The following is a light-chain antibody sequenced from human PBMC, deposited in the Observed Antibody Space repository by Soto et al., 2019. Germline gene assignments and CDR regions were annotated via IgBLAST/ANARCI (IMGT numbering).Light chain of an antibody. V-gene: IGLV2-11*01. Sequence: QSALTQPRSVSGSPGQSVTISCTGTSSDVGGYNFFSWYQQYPGKAPKLIIYDVSKQPSGVPDRFSGSKSGNTASLTISGLQAEDEADYYCCSYAGTYALWVFGGGTKVTVL. CDR3: CSYAGTYALWV. J-gene: IGLJ3*02. CDR2: DVS. CDR1: SSDVGGYNF.